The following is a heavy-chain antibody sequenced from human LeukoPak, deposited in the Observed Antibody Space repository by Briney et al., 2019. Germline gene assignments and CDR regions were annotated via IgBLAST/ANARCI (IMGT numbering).Heavy chain of an antibody. D-gene: IGHD6-13*01. Sequence: GTSLRLSCAASGFSFSDYAIHWVRQAPGKGLEWVAGVSNDGTNRLYADSVKGRFTISRDNSKNTLYLQMNSLRAEDTAVYYCARGIAAAGTFDYWGQGTLVTVSS. CDR3: ARGIAAAGTFDY. V-gene: IGHV3-30*14. CDR1: GFSFSDYA. CDR2: VSNDGTNR. J-gene: IGHJ4*02.